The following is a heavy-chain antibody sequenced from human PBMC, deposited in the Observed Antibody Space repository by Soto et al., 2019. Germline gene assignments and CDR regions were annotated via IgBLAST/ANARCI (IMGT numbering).Heavy chain of an antibody. Sequence: SETLSLTSAVYGGSFSGYYWSWIRQPPGKGLEWIGEINHSGSTNYNPSLKSRVTISVDTSKNQFSLKLSSVTAADTAVYYCARGRYNWNDVGYNWFDPWGQGTLVTVSS. V-gene: IGHV4-34*01. CDR2: INHSGST. D-gene: IGHD1-1*01. CDR1: GGSFSGYY. J-gene: IGHJ5*02. CDR3: ARGRYNWNDVGYNWFDP.